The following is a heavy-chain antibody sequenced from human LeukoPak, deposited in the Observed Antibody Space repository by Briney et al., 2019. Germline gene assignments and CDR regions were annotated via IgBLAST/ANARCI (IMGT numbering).Heavy chain of an antibody. CDR3: ARDATFWSGYYYY. CDR1: GFTFSSYS. D-gene: IGHD3-3*01. V-gene: IGHV3-21*01. CDR2: ISSSSSYI. J-gene: IGHJ4*02. Sequence: GGSLRLSCAASGFTFSSYSMNWVRQAPGKGLEWVSSISSSSSYIYYADSVKGRFTISRDIAKNSLYLQMNSLRAEDTAVYYCARDATFWSGYYYYWGQGTLVTVSS.